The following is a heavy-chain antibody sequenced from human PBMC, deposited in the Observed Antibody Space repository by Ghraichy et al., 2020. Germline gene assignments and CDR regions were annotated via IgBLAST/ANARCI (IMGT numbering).Heavy chain of an antibody. Sequence: GESLNISCAASGFILSDYEMSWVRQSPGRGLEWVSYISISGGNIYYADSVKGRFPISGDHAQNSLFLQMNSLRAEDTAVYYCARDGSDSGDRVEYWGQGTLVT. CDR2: ISISGGNI. V-gene: IGHV3-48*03. CDR3: ARDGSDSGDRVEY. CDR1: GFILSDYE. D-gene: IGHD4-17*01. J-gene: IGHJ4*02.